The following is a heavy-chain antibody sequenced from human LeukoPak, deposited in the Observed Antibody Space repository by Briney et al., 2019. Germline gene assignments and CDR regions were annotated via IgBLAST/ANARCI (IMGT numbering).Heavy chain of an antibody. V-gene: IGHV4-38-2*02. CDR1: GYSISSGYY. CDR2: IYHSGNT. Sequence: KASETLSLTCTVSGYSISSGYYWGRIRQPPGKGLEWIGTIYHSGNTYYNPSLKSRVTISIDTSKNQFSLKLRSVTATDTAVYYCARVRRSRLAELDYWGQGTLVTVSS. D-gene: IGHD3-16*01. J-gene: IGHJ4*02. CDR3: ARVRRSRLAELDY.